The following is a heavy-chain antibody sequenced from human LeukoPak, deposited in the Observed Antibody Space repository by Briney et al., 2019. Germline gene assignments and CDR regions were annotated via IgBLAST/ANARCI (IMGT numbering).Heavy chain of an antibody. Sequence: GGSLRLSCAASGFTFNSYWMHWVRQAPGKGLVWVSVIYSGGSTYYAESVKGRFTISRDNSKNTLYLQMNSLRAEDTAVYYCTRGSHSSGWYYFDYWGQGTLVTVSS. CDR2: IYSGGST. CDR3: TRGSHSSGWYYFDY. V-gene: IGHV3-66*01. D-gene: IGHD6-19*01. J-gene: IGHJ4*02. CDR1: GFTFNSYW.